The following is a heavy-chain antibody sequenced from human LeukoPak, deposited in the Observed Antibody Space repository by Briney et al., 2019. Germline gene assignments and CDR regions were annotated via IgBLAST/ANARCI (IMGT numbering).Heavy chain of an antibody. CDR1: GFTFSSYW. CDR2: INGDGRGK. V-gene: IGHV3-7*01. Sequence: GGSLRLSCAASGFTFSSYWMNWVRQAPGKGLEWVANINGDGRGKYYVGSGRGRFTISRDNAGNALYLQMNSLRGDDTALYYCARGVDSAIDWWGQGALVTVSS. D-gene: IGHD3-9*01. J-gene: IGHJ4*02. CDR3: ARGVDSAIDW.